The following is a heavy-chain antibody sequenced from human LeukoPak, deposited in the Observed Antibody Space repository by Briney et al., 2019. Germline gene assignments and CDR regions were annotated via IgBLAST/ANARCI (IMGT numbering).Heavy chain of an antibody. CDR2: IKQDGSEI. J-gene: IGHJ4*02. V-gene: IGHV3-7*03. D-gene: IGHD6-13*01. CDR3: AKAGSAAAPY. Sequence: GGSLRLSCAASGFTFSNYFMSWIRQAPGKGLDWVANIKQDGSEIYYVDSVKGRFTISRDNAKNSLYLQMNSLRAEDTAVYYCAKAGSAAAPYGGQGTLVTVSS. CDR1: GFTFSNYF.